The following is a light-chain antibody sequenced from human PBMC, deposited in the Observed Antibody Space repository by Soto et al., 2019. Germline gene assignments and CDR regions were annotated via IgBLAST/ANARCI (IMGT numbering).Light chain of an antibody. Sequence: EIVLTQSPATLSLSPGERAPLSCRAGRSFSTTLAWYQQKPGHAPRLLIYDASNRATGIPARFSGSGSGTDFTLTISSLEPEDFAVYYCQQRSNWPSITFGQGTRLEIK. CDR2: DAS. CDR1: RSFSTT. V-gene: IGKV3-11*01. CDR3: QQRSNWPSIT. J-gene: IGKJ5*01.